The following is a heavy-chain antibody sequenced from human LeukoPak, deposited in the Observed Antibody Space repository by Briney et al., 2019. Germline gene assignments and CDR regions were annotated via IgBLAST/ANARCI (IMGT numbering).Heavy chain of an antibody. V-gene: IGHV3-23*01. CDR3: AISRWSEPLIYSDY. Sequence: GGSLRLSCAASGFTFSSYAMSWVRQAPGKGLEWVSAISGSGGSPYYADSVKGRFTISRDNSKNTLYLQMNSLRAEDTAIYYCAISRWSEPLIYSDYWGQGTLVTVSS. CDR2: ISGSGGSP. CDR1: GFTFSSYA. J-gene: IGHJ4*02. D-gene: IGHD1-26*01.